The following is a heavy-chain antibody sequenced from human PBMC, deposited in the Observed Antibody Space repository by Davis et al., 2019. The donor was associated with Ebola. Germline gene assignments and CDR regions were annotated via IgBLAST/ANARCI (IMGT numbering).Heavy chain of an antibody. CDR1: GDSLRSSY. CDR2: TSYSGNT. D-gene: IGHD3-16*01. V-gene: IGHV4-59*08. Sequence: MPSETLSLTCSVSGDSLRSSYWTWIRQPPGKGLEWIGFTSYSGNTNYSPSLKSRVAISVDTSKNQFSLKLSSVTAADTSVYYCARIMAEVTFGSRIDYWGQGTLVTVSS. J-gene: IGHJ4*02. CDR3: ARIMAEVTFGSRIDY.